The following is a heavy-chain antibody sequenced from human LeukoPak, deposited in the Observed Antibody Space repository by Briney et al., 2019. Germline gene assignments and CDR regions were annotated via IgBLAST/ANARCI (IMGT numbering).Heavy chain of an antibody. J-gene: IGHJ5*02. CDR2: IYYSGST. CDR3: ARVREQWLQNNWFDP. CDR1: GGSISSYY. V-gene: IGHV4-59*01. D-gene: IGHD6-19*01. Sequence: SETLSLTCTVSGGSISSYYWSWIRQPPGKGLEWIGYIYYSGSTNYNPSLKSRVTISVDTSKNQFSLKLSSVTAADTAVYYCARVREQWLQNNWFDPWGQGTLVTVSS.